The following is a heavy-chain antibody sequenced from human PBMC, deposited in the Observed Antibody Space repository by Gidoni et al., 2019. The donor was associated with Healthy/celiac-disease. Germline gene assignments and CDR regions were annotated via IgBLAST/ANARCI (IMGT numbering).Heavy chain of an antibody. D-gene: IGHD3-10*01. Sequence: QVQLQESGPGLVKPSQTLSLTCTVSGGSLSSGGYYWSWIRQHPGKGLEWIGYIYYSGSTYYNPSLKSRVTISVDTSKNQFSLKLSSVTAADTAVYYCARAPGSRITMVRGIPGYFDYWGQGTLVTVSS. J-gene: IGHJ4*02. CDR1: GGSLSSGGYY. CDR2: IYYSGST. CDR3: ARAPGSRITMVRGIPGYFDY. V-gene: IGHV4-31*03.